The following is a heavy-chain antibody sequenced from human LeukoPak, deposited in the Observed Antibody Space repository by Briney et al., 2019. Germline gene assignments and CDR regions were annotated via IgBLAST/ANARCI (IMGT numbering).Heavy chain of an antibody. CDR2: IYSGGST. CDR1: GFTVSSNY. CDR3: ARSRPGGGYNWNDLDY. D-gene: IGHD1-1*01. V-gene: IGHV3-53*01. J-gene: IGHJ4*02. Sequence: GGSLRLSCAASGFTVSSNYMSWVRQAPGKGLEWVSVIYSGGSTYYADSVKGRFTISRDNAKNSLYLQMNSLRAEDTAVYYCARSRPGGGYNWNDLDYWGQGTLVTVSS.